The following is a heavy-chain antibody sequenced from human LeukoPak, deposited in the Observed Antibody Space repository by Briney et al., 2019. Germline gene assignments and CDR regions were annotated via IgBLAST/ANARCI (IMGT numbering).Heavy chain of an antibody. Sequence: PSETLSLTCAVSGYSISSSNWWGWIRQPPGKGLEWIGYIYYSGSTNYNPSLKSRVTMSVDTSKNQFSLKLSSVTALDTAVYYCARTYYDFWSGNYYFDYWGQGTLVTVSS. D-gene: IGHD3-3*01. J-gene: IGHJ4*02. CDR2: IYYSGST. V-gene: IGHV4-28*06. CDR1: GYSISSSNW. CDR3: ARTYYDFWSGNYYFDY.